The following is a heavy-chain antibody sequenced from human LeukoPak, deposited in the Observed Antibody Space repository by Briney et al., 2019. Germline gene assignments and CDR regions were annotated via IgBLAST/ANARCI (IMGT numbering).Heavy chain of an antibody. V-gene: IGHV3-7*03. J-gene: IGHJ4*02. CDR3: AKEGSFWSGDFDY. CDR1: GFSFSSYW. D-gene: IGHD3-3*01. CDR2: IKPDGSEK. Sequence: GGSLRLSCAASGFSFSSYWMAWVRQAPGKGLEWVANIKPDGSEKKYGDSVKGRFTISRENAKNSLYLQMNSLRAEDTAVYYCAKEGSFWSGDFDYWGQGTLVTVSS.